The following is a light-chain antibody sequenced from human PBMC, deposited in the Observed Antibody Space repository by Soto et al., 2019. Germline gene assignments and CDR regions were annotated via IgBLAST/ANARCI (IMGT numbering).Light chain of an antibody. CDR1: QSVGIN. CDR3: QQYYKWPLT. CDR2: DAS. J-gene: IGKJ4*01. Sequence: EILMRQSPSTLAVSPXXXAXXXCRASQSVGINLAWYQQKPGQAPRLLIYDASSRATGAPARFSGSGSGTDFTLTISSLQSEDFAVYYCQQYYKWPLTFGGGTK. V-gene: IGKV3-15*01.